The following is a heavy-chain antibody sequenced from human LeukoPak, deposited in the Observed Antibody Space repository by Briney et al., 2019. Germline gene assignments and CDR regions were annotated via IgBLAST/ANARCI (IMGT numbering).Heavy chain of an antibody. V-gene: IGHV4-59*12. CDR1: GGSISSYY. CDR2: IYYSGST. D-gene: IGHD5-18*01. J-gene: IGHJ4*01. CDR3: ATSSRGYSYGPPDY. Sequence: SETLSLTCTVSGGSISSYYWSWIRQPPGKGLEWIGSIYYSGSTNYNPSLKSRVTISVDTSKNQFSLKLSSVTAADTAVYYCATSSRGYSYGPPDYWGQEPWSPSPQ.